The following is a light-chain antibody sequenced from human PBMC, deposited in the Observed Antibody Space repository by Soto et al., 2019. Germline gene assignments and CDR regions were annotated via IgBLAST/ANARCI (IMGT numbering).Light chain of an antibody. Sequence: DIQMTQSTSTLSASVGDRVTITCRASQSISDWLAWYQQKPGKAPKLLIYKASSLESGVPSRFSGSGSGTDFSLTIRSVQADDFATYYCQQYNSYSRTFGQVNKVEV. CDR3: QQYNSYSRT. V-gene: IGKV1-5*03. CDR1: QSISDW. J-gene: IGKJ1*01. CDR2: KAS.